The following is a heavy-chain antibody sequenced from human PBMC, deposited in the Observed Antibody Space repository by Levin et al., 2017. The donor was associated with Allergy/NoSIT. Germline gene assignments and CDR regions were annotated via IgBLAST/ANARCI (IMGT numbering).Heavy chain of an antibody. D-gene: IGHD5-18*01. Sequence: SETLSLTCAVSGGSISSGGYSWSWIRQPPGMGLEWIVNIYLSGSTYYNPSLKSRVTISVDRSKNQFSLNLSSVTAADTAVYYCARVAGYSYGYYFDYWGQGTLVTVSS. V-gene: IGHV4-30-2*01. J-gene: IGHJ4*02. CDR1: GGSISSGGYS. CDR2: IYLSGST. CDR3: ARVAGYSYGYYFDY.